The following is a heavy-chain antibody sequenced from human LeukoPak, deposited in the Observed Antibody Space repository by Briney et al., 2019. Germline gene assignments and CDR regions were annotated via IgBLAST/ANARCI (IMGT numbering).Heavy chain of an antibody. Sequence: GGSLRLSCAASGFSFDDYDMSWVRQAPGKGLEWVSGINWNGGSTGYADSVKGRFTISRDNANNSLYLQMSSLRAEDTALYYCARGEGGYFDYWGQGTLVTVSS. V-gene: IGHV3-20*04. CDR2: INWNGGST. CDR3: ARGEGGYFDY. D-gene: IGHD1-26*01. J-gene: IGHJ4*02. CDR1: GFSFDDYD.